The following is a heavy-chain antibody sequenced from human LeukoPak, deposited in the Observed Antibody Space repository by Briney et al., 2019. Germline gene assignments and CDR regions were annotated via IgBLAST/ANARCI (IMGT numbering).Heavy chain of an antibody. CDR1: GFTFSSYG. CDR3: AKSEGMTTVTTPDY. D-gene: IGHD4-11*01. Sequence: PGGSLRLSCAASGFTFSSYGMHWVRQAPGKGLEWVAFIRYDGSNKYYADSVKGRFTISRDNSKNTLYLQMNSLRAEDTAVYYCAKSEGMTTVTTPDYWGQGTLVTVSS. V-gene: IGHV3-30*02. J-gene: IGHJ4*02. CDR2: IRYDGSNK.